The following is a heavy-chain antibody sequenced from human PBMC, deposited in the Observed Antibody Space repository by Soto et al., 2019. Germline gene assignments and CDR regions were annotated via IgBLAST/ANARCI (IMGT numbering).Heavy chain of an antibody. Sequence: ESVGGLVQPGGSLRLSCSFTFSMYSMSWVRQAPGKGLEWVASISSGGSYIKYVDSVKGRFTISRDNAKNSVSLQMNSLRVDDTAVYFCTRDQGGSYDSWFDPWGQGTLVTVSS. J-gene: IGHJ5*02. D-gene: IGHD1-26*01. V-gene: IGHV3-21*01. CDR2: ISSGGSYI. CDR1: FTFSMYS. CDR3: TRDQGGSYDSWFDP.